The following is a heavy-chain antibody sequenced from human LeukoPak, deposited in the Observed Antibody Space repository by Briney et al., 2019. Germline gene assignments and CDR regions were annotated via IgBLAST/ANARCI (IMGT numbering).Heavy chain of an antibody. CDR1: GFTFSSYG. D-gene: IGHD3-3*01. J-gene: IGHJ5*02. CDR2: IRYDGSNK. V-gene: IGHV3-30*02. CDR3: AKDPPSITIFGVVINHQKNWFDP. Sequence: GGSLRLSCAASGFTFSSYGMHWVRQAPGKGLEWVAFIRYDGSNKYYADSVKGRFTISRDNSKNTLYLQMNSLRAEDTAVYYCAKDPPSITIFGVVINHQKNWFDPWGQGTLVTVSS.